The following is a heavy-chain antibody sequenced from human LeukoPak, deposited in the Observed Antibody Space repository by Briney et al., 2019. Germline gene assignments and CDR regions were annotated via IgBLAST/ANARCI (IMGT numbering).Heavy chain of an antibody. CDR3: ARDLLQDIVVVPAAICAY. CDR1: GFTFSSYS. J-gene: IGHJ4*02. D-gene: IGHD2-2*02. Sequence: PGGSLRLSCAASGFTFSSYSMNWVRQAPGKGLEWVSSISSSSSYIYYADSVEGRFTISRDNAKNSLYLQMNSLRAEDTAVYYCARDLLQDIVVVPAAICAYWGQGTLVTVSS. V-gene: IGHV3-21*01. CDR2: ISSSSSYI.